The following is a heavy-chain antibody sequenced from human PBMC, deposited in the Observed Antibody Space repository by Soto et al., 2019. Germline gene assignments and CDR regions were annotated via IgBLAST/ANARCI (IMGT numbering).Heavy chain of an antibody. J-gene: IGHJ3*02. CDR2: IIPIFGTA. CDR3: AREGDVEMATWDAFDI. Sequence: SVKVSCKASGGTFSSYAISWVRQAPGQGLEWMGGIIPIFGTANYAQKFQGRVTITADESTSTAYMELSSLRSEDTAVYYCAREGDVEMATWDAFDIWGQGTMVTVSS. D-gene: IGHD5-12*01. V-gene: IGHV1-69*13. CDR1: GGTFSSYA.